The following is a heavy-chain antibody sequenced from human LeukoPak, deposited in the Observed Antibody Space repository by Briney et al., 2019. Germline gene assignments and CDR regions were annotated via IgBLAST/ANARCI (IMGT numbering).Heavy chain of an antibody. CDR2: IRYDGSNK. D-gene: IGHD3-10*01. Sequence: PGGSLRLSCAASGFTFSSYGMHWVRQAPGKGLEWVAFIRYDGSNKYYADSVKGRFTISRDNSKNTLYLQMNSLRAEDTAVYYCARDNAWFGIRFGAFDIWGQGTMVTVSS. CDR3: ARDNAWFGIRFGAFDI. V-gene: IGHV3-30*02. CDR1: GFTFSSYG. J-gene: IGHJ3*02.